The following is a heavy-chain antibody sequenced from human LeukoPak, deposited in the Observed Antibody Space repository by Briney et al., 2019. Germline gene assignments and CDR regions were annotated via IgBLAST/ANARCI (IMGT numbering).Heavy chain of an antibody. CDR2: INHSGST. D-gene: IGHD3-3*01. V-gene: IGHV4-34*01. Sequence: SETLSLTCAVYGGSFSGYYWSWIRQPPGKGLEWIGEINHSGSTNYNPSLKSRVTISVDTSKNQFSLKLSSVTAADTAVYYCARGSNYYDFWSGYYWYNWFDPWGQGTLVTVSS. CDR3: ARGSNYYDFWSGYYWYNWFDP. J-gene: IGHJ5*02. CDR1: GGSFSGYY.